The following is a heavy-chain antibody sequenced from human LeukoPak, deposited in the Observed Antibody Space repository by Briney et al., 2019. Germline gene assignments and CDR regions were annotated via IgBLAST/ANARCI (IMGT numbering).Heavy chain of an antibody. J-gene: IGHJ3*02. CDR1: GFTFSRYW. Sequence: GGSLRLSCAASGFTFSRYWMCWVRQAPGKGLEWVANIKQDGSEKHYVHSGEGRFTISRDNAKNSVFLQMNSLRAEDTAVYYCARAVSFGTEPYGFVIWGQGTMVTVSS. D-gene: IGHD3-16*01. CDR2: IKQDGSEK. CDR3: ARAVSFGTEPYGFVI. V-gene: IGHV3-7*01.